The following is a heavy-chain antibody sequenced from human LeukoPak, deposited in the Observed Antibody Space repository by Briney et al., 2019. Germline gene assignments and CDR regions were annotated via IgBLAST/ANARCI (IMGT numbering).Heavy chain of an antibody. CDR1: GFTFRNYA. CDR3: ARDRIVGNSRFDY. CDR2: ISYDESNK. D-gene: IGHD4-23*01. J-gene: IGHJ4*02. Sequence: GGSLRLSCVASGFTFRNYAISWVRQAPGKGLEWVAVISYDESNKYYADSVKGRFTISRDNSKNTLYLQMNSLRAEDTAVYYCARDRIVGNSRFDYWGQGTLVTVSS. V-gene: IGHV3-30-3*01.